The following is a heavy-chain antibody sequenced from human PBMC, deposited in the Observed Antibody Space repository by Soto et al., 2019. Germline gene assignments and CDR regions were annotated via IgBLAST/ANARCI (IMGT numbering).Heavy chain of an antibody. J-gene: IGHJ6*03. D-gene: IGHD1-26*01. CDR1: GFTFSSYW. V-gene: IGHV3-7*01. CDR3: ARARGGGIVGATTHYYYYMDV. Sequence: GGSLRLSCAASGFTFSSYWMSWVRQAPGKGLEWVANIKQDGSEKYYVDSVKGRFTISRDNAKNSLYLQMNSLRAEDTAVYYCARARGGGIVGATTHYYYYMDVWGKGTTVTVSS. CDR2: IKQDGSEK.